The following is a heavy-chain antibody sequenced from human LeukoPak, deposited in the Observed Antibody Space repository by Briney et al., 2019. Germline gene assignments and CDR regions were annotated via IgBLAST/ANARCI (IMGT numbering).Heavy chain of an antibody. Sequence: PSETLSLTCTVSGGSISSYYWSWIRQPPGKGLEWIGYIYYSGSTNYNPSLKSRVTISVDTSKNQFSLKLSSVTAADTAVYYCARSTYYYDSSGSDAFDIWGQGTMVTVSS. CDR3: ARSTYYYDSSGSDAFDI. V-gene: IGHV4-59*08. CDR2: IYYSGST. D-gene: IGHD3-22*01. CDR1: GGSISSYY. J-gene: IGHJ3*02.